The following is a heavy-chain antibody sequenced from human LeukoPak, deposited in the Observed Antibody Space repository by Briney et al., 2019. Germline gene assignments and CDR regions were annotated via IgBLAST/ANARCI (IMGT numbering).Heavy chain of an antibody. CDR3: AKDLPDYYGSGSPPDY. D-gene: IGHD3-10*01. CDR2: IRYDGSNK. CDR1: GFTFSSYG. J-gene: IGHJ4*02. Sequence: GGSLRLSCAASGFTFSSYGMHWVRQAPGKGLEWVAFIRYDGSNKYYADSVKGRFTISRDNSKNTLYLQMNSLRAEDTAVYYCAKDLPDYYGSGSPPDYWGQETLVTVSS. V-gene: IGHV3-30*02.